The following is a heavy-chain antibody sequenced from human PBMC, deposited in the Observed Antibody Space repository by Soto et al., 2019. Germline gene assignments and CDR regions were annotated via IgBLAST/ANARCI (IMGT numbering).Heavy chain of an antibody. CDR2: TRNKANSYTT. J-gene: IGHJ4*02. D-gene: IGHD4-17*01. CDR3: ARDDDYPDNGFDY. CDR1: GFSFSDHY. Sequence: GXSLRLSCAASGFSFSDHYLDWFRQAPVKGLEWVGRTRNKANSYTTEYAASVKGRFTISRDNFENTLYLQMNGLRLEDTAMYYCARDDDYPDNGFDYWGQGTLVTVSS. V-gene: IGHV3-72*01.